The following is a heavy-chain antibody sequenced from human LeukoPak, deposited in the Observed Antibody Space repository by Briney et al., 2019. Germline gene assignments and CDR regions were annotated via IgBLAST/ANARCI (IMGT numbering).Heavy chain of an antibody. CDR1: GFTFSSYA. CDR2: ISGSGAGT. Sequence: GGSLRLSCAVSGFTFSSYAMNWVRQAPGKGLEWVSGISGSGAGTYYADSVKGRFTISRDNSKNTLHLQMNSLRAEDTAVYYCAKMVREFYTISYYFDYWGQGTLVTVSS. V-gene: IGHV3-23*01. CDR3: AKMVREFYTISYYFDY. D-gene: IGHD2-8*01. J-gene: IGHJ4*02.